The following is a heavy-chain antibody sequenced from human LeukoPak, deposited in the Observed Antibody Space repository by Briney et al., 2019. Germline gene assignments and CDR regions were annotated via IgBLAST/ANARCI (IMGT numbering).Heavy chain of an antibody. CDR1: GYTFTGYY. Sequence: GASLKVSCKASGYTFTGYYMHWVRQAPGQGLEWMGWINPNSGGTNFAQKFQGRVTMTRDMSTSTVYMELSSLRSEDTAVYYCARVAAEVVGVPGAIGFGWLRRDYYYMDVWGKGTTVTVSS. CDR3: ARVAAEVVGVPGAIGFGWLRRDYYYMDV. CDR2: INPNSGGT. J-gene: IGHJ6*03. V-gene: IGHV1-2*02. D-gene: IGHD2-2*02.